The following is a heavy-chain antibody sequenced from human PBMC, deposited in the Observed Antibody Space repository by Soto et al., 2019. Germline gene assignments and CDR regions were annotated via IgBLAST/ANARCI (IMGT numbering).Heavy chain of an antibody. CDR3: AKDSDRYCSSTSCYGGHFDY. J-gene: IGHJ4*02. CDR2: ISYDGSNK. V-gene: IGHV3-30*18. CDR1: GFTFSSYG. Sequence: QVQLVESGGGVVQPGRSLRLSCAASGFTFSSYGMHWVRQAPGKGLEWVAVISYDGSNKYYADSVKGRFTISRDNSKNTLYLQMNSRRAEDTAVYYCAKDSDRYCSSTSCYGGHFDYWGQGTLVTVSS. D-gene: IGHD2-2*01.